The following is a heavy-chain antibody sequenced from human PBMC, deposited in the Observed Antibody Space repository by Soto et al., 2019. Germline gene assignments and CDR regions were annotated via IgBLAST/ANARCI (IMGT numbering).Heavy chain of an antibody. V-gene: IGHV3-21*01. Sequence: GGSLRLSCAASGFTFSSYSMNWVRQAPGKGLEWVSSISSSSSYIYYADSVKGRFTISRDNAKNSLYLQMNSLRAEDTAVYYCARAEDLEWLSPFDYWGQGTLVTVSS. CDR1: GFTFSSYS. D-gene: IGHD3-3*01. CDR3: ARAEDLEWLSPFDY. CDR2: ISSSSSYI. J-gene: IGHJ4*02.